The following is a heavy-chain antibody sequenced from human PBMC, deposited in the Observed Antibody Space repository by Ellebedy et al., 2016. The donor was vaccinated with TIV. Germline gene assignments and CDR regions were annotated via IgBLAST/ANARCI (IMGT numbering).Heavy chain of an antibody. CDR2: ISWNSGSI. Sequence: PGGSLRLSCAASGFTFDDYAMHWVRQAPGKGLEWVSGISWNSGSIGYADSVKGRFTISRDNAKNSLYLQMNSLRAEDTALYYCANGWELIHWGQGTLVTVSS. CDR3: ANGWELIH. D-gene: IGHD1-26*01. CDR1: GFTFDDYA. V-gene: IGHV3-9*01. J-gene: IGHJ4*02.